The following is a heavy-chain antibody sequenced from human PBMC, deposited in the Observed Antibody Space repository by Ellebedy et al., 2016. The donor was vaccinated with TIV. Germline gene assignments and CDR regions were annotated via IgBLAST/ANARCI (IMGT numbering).Heavy chain of an antibody. CDR3: AKEGMGVSGSYYYYYGMDV. J-gene: IGHJ6*02. Sequence: GESLKISCAASGFTFSSYAMSWVRQAPGKGLECVSAISGRGGTSYYADSVKGRFTISRDNSKNTLYLQMNSLRAEDTAVYYCAKEGMGVSGSYYYYYGMDVWGQGTTVTVSS. D-gene: IGHD1-26*01. CDR2: ISGRGGTS. CDR1: GFTFSSYA. V-gene: IGHV3-23*01.